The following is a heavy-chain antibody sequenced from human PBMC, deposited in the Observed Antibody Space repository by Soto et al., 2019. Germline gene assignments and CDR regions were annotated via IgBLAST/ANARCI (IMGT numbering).Heavy chain of an antibody. CDR3: ARQCTHYYDSSGLRDWFDP. V-gene: IGHV1-3*01. J-gene: IGHJ5*02. D-gene: IGHD3-22*01. Sequence: ASVKVSCKASGYTFTSYAMLWVRQAPGQRLEWMGWINAGNGNTKYSQKFQGRVTITRDTSASTAYMELSSLRSEDTAVYYCARQCTHYYDSSGLRDWFDPWGQGTLVTVSS. CDR2: INAGNGNT. CDR1: GYTFTSYA.